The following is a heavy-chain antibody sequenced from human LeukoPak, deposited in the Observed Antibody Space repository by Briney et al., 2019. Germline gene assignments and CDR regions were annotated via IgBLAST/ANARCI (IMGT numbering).Heavy chain of an antibody. CDR1: GGSISSSSYY. Sequence: SETLSLTCTVSGGSISSSSYYWGWIRQPPGKGLEWIGSIYYSGSTYYNPSLKSRVIIMIDTPKNHFSLTLSSVTAADTAVYYCARGGKYGCSGGSCYSDYWGQGTLVTVSA. J-gene: IGHJ4*02. D-gene: IGHD2-15*01. CDR3: ARGGKYGCSGGSCYSDY. V-gene: IGHV4-39*07. CDR2: IYYSGST.